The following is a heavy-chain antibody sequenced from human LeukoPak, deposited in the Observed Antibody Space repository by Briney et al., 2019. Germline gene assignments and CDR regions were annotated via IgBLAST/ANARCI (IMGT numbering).Heavy chain of an antibody. CDR1: GYTFTDYY. V-gene: IGHV1-2*02. J-gene: IGHJ5*02. CDR2: INPNTGGS. D-gene: IGHD4-17*01. CDR3: ASLSTVNSRDWSDP. Sequence: ASVKVSCKASGYTFTDYYIHWVRQAPGQGLEWVGWINPNTGGSNYEQKFQGRIILTRDTSISTAYMELSRLRYDDTALYYCASLSTVNSRDWSDPWGQGTLVTVSS.